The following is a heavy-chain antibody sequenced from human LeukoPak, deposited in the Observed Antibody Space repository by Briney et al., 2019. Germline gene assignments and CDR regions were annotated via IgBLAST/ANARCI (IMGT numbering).Heavy chain of an antibody. CDR3: TADYGSGSYDY. Sequence: GGSLRLSCAASGFTISNAWMSWVRQAPGKGLEWVGRIKSKTDGGTTDYAAPVKGRFTISRDDSKNTLYLQMNSLKTEDTAVYYCTADYGSGSYDYWGQGTLVTVSS. CDR2: IKSKTDGGTT. V-gene: IGHV3-15*01. CDR1: GFTISNAW. J-gene: IGHJ4*02. D-gene: IGHD3-10*01.